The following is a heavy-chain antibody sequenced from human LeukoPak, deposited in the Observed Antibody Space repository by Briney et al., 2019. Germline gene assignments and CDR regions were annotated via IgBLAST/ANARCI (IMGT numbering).Heavy chain of an antibody. CDR3: ATDQGIY. V-gene: IGHV3-33*01. CDR2: IWYDGSDK. CDR1: GFTFSSYG. J-gene: IGHJ4*02. Sequence: GGSLRLSCAASGFTFSSYGMHWVRQAPGKGLEWMAVIWYDGSDKYYADSVKGRFTISRDNSKNTLYLQMNSLRAEDTAMYYCATDQGIYWGQGTLVTVSS.